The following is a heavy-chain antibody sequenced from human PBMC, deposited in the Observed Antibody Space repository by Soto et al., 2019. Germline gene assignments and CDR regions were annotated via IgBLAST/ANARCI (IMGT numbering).Heavy chain of an antibody. CDR2: ISYDGSNK. Sequence: AGSLRLCCAASGFTFSSYAMHWVRQAPGKGLEWVAVISYDGSNKYYADSVKGRFTISRDNSKNTLYLQMNSLRAEDTAVYYCARDARGYCSSTSCYRSPYYYGMDVWGQGTTVTVSS. V-gene: IGHV3-30-3*01. D-gene: IGHD2-2*01. CDR3: ARDARGYCSSTSCYRSPYYYGMDV. CDR1: GFTFSSYA. J-gene: IGHJ6*02.